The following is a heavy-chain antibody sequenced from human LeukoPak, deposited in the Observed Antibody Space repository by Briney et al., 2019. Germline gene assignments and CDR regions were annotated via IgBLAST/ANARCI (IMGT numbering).Heavy chain of an antibody. CDR2: INHSGST. V-gene: IGHV4-4*02. CDR3: ATQDHIAARLYYTDV. J-gene: IGHJ6*03. CDR1: GASISSSNW. Sequence: SETLSLTCAVSGASISSSNWLSWIRQPPGKGLEWIGEINHSGSTNYNPSLKSRVTISVDTSKNQFSLKLSSVTAADTAVYYCATQDHIAARLYYTDVWGKGTTVTVSS. D-gene: IGHD6-6*01.